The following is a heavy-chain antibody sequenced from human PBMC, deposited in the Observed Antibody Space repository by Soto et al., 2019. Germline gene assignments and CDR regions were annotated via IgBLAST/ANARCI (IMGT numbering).Heavy chain of an antibody. V-gene: IGHV4-59*01. CDR3: ARVVAARREFSFDY. CDR1: GGSISSYY. D-gene: IGHD6-6*01. Sequence: SETLSLTCTVSGGSISSYYWSWIRQPPGKGLEWIGYIYYSGSTNYNPSLKSRVTISVDTSKNQFSLKLSSVTAADTAVYYCARVVAARREFSFDYWGQGTLVTVSS. CDR2: IYYSGST. J-gene: IGHJ4*02.